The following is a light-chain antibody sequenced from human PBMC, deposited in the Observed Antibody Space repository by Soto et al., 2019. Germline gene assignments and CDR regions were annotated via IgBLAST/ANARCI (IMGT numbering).Light chain of an antibody. Sequence: DIQMTQSPSFLSASVGVRVTITCRASQSISRYLNWYRQKPGKAPELLIYATSHLQSEVPSRFSGSGSGPDFTLTVSSLQPEDFATYYCQQTYSTPLTFGGGTKVEIK. J-gene: IGKJ4*01. V-gene: IGKV1-39*01. CDR2: ATS. CDR1: QSISRY. CDR3: QQTYSTPLT.